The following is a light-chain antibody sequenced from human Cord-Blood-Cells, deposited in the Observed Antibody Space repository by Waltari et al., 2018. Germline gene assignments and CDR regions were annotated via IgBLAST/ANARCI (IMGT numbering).Light chain of an antibody. J-gene: IGLJ1*01. CDR2: DVS. V-gene: IGLV2-14*01. Sequence: QSALTQPASVSGSPGQSITISCPGTSIDVGGYNYVSWYQQHPGKAPKLMIYDVSNRPSGVSNRFSGSKSGHTASLTISGLQAEDEADYYCSSYTSSSTYVFGTGTKVTVL. CDR3: SSYTSSSTYV. CDR1: SIDVGGYNY.